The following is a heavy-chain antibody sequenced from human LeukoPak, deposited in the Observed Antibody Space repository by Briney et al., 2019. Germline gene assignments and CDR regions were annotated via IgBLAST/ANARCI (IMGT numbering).Heavy chain of an antibody. J-gene: IGHJ4*02. D-gene: IGHD6-19*01. CDR2: IYYSGST. V-gene: IGHV4-59*01. CDR3: AIIAVAGTLLDY. CDR1: GGSISSYY. Sequence: SETLSLTCTVSGGSISSYYWSWIRQPPGKGLEWIGYIYYSGSTNYNPSLKSRVTISVDTSKNQFPLKLSSVTAADTAVYYCAIIAVAGTLLDYWGQGSLVTVSS.